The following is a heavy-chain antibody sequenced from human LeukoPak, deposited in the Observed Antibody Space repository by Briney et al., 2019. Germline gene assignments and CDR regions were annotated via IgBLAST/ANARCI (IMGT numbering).Heavy chain of an antibody. V-gene: IGHV3-21*01. Sequence: GGSLRLSCAASGFTFGSYGMSWVRQAPGKGLEWVSSISSSSSYIYYADSVKGRFTISRDNAKNSLYLQMNSLRAEDTAVYYCATVSDYGDYYMDVWGKGTTVTVSS. CDR2: ISSSSSYI. J-gene: IGHJ6*03. CDR3: ATVSDYGDYYMDV. CDR1: GFTFGSYG. D-gene: IGHD4-17*01.